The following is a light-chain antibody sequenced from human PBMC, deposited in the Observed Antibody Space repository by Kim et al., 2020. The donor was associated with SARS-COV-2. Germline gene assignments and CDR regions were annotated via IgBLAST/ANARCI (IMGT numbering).Light chain of an antibody. CDR2: QDS. Sequence: SPGKTASITCSGDKLGDKYACWYQQKPGHSPVLVIYQDSKRPSGIPERFSGSNSGNTATLTISGTQAMDEADYYCQAWDSSTGGVFGGGTQLTVL. V-gene: IGLV3-1*01. CDR1: KLGDKY. CDR3: QAWDSSTGGV. J-gene: IGLJ3*02.